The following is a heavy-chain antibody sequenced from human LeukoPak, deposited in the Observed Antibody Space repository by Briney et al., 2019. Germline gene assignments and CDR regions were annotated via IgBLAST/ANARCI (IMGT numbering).Heavy chain of an antibody. CDR1: GGSFSGYY. V-gene: IGHV4-34*01. CDR3: ARASIAAYDY. J-gene: IGHJ4*02. D-gene: IGHD6-6*01. Sequence: SETLSLTCAVYGGSFSGYYWSWIRQPPGKGLEWIGEINHSGSTNYNPSLKSRVTISVDTSKNQFSLELSSVTAADTAVYYCARASIAAYDYWGQGTLVTVSS. CDR2: INHSGST.